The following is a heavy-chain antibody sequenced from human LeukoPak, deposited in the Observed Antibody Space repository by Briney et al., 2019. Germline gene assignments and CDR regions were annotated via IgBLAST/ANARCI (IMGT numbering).Heavy chain of an antibody. Sequence: GGSLRLSCAASGFTFTSYWMSWVRQAPGKGLEWAATIHQDGSEKYYVDSVKGRFTISRDNAKNSLFLQMNSLRAEDTAVYYCARDRITDFWSGYYTNYFDYWGQGTLVTVSS. CDR3: ARDRITDFWSGYYTNYFDY. D-gene: IGHD3-3*01. V-gene: IGHV3-7*01. CDR1: GFTFTSYW. CDR2: IHQDGSEK. J-gene: IGHJ4*02.